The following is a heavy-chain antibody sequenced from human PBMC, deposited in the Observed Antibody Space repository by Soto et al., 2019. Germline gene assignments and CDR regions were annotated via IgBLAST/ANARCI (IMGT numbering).Heavy chain of an antibody. V-gene: IGHV3-23*01. CDR2: SSATGAGT. J-gene: IGHJ4*02. CDR3: AKDRRAGGNYGCYSDF. D-gene: IGHD2-21*02. CDR1: GFTFSSYG. Sequence: EVQLLESGGVLVQPGGSLRLSCAASGFTFSSYGMTWVRQAPGKGLEWVSFSSATGAGTYYADSVKGRFTISRDNSKNTMYLQMTSLRADDTAVYYCAKDRRAGGNYGCYSDFWGQGALVIVSS.